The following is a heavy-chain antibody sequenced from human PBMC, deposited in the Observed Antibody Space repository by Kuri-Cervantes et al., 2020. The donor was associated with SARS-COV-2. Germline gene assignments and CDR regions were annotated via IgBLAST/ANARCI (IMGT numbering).Heavy chain of an antibody. V-gene: IGHV4-34*01. CDR2: INHSGST. CDR1: GGSFSGYY. Sequence: GSLRLSCAVYGGSFSGYYWSWIRQPPGKGLEWIGEINHSGSTYYNPSLKSRVTISVDTSKNQFSLKLSSVTAADTAVYYCATEEYSYGSLLLDYWGQGTLVTVSS. D-gene: IGHD5-18*01. J-gene: IGHJ4*02. CDR3: ATEEYSYGSLLLDY.